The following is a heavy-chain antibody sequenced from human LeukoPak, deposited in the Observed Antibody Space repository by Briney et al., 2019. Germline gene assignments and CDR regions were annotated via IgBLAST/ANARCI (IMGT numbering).Heavy chain of an antibody. V-gene: IGHV1-46*01. D-gene: IGHD1/OR15-1a*01. CDR1: GYTVTSYY. J-gene: IGHJ6*02. CDR2: LNPSGGSS. CDR3: ASVNKYGMDV. Sequence: ASVKVSCKASGYTVTSYYMHWVRQAPGQGLEWMGILNPSGGSSSYAQKFQGRATLTRATSTSTVYMELSSLRSEDTAVYYCASVNKYGMDVWGQGTTVIVSS.